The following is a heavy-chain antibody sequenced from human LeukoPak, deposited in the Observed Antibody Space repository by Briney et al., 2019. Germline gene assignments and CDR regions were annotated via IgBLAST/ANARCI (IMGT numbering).Heavy chain of an antibody. CDR3: ASERITTS. Sequence: GRSLRLSCAASGFTFDDYAMHWVRQAPGKGLEWVSGISWNSGSIGYADSVKGRFTISRDNAKNSLYLQMNSLRAEDTAVYYCASERITTSWGQGTLVTVSS. CDR2: ISWNSGSI. V-gene: IGHV3-9*01. CDR1: GFTFDDYA. J-gene: IGHJ5*02. D-gene: IGHD3-3*01.